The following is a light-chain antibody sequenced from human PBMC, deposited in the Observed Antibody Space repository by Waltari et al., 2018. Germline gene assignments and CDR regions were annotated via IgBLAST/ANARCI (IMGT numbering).Light chain of an antibody. V-gene: IGKV3-15*01. CDR2: DAS. Sequence: EIVMTQSPATLSVSPGERATLSCRASQSVNTNLAWYQQKPGQAPRLLIYDASTRPTDIPARFSGSGSGTEFTLTISSLQSEDFAVYYCQQYNNWPPTWTFGQGTRVEIK. J-gene: IGKJ1*01. CDR3: QQYNNWPPTWT. CDR1: QSVNTN.